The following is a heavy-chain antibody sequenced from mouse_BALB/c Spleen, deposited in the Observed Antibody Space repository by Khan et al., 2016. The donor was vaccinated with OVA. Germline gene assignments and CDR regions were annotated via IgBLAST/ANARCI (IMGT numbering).Heavy chain of an antibody. D-gene: IGHD3-2*02. CDR2: IYPGTDNT. J-gene: IGHJ2*01. Sequence: QVQLQQSGAELVRPGTSVKLSCKTSGYIFTSYWIHWVKQRSGQGLEWIARIYPGTDNTYYNEKFKDKATLNAEKSSSTAYLQLSILKSEDSAVFFCAREEALYYCDYWGQGTTLTVSS. V-gene: IGHV1-76*01. CDR3: AREEALYYCDY. CDR1: GYIFTSYW.